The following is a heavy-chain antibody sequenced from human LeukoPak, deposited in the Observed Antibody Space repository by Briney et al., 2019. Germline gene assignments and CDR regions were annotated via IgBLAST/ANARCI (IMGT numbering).Heavy chain of an antibody. CDR2: INPNSGGT. V-gene: IGHV1-2*06. J-gene: IGHJ4*02. CDR3: ARVGYYESSGYYEY. CDR1: GYTLTDYY. Sequence: ASVKVSCKASGYTLTDYYMHWVRQAPGQGLEWMGRINPNSGGTNYAQKFQGRVTMTRDTSISTVYMELSRLRSDDTAVYYCARVGYYESSGYYEYWGQETLVTVSS. D-gene: IGHD3-22*01.